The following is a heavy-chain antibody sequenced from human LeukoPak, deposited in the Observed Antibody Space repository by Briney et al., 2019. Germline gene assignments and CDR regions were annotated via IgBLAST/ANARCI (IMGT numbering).Heavy chain of an antibody. CDR3: ARVYSSSSGFDY. CDR2: ISSNGGST. J-gene: IGHJ4*02. CDR1: GFTFSSYA. Sequence: GGSLRLSCAASGFTFSSYAMHWVRQAPGKGLEYVSAISSNGGSTYYANSVKGRFTISRDNSKNTLYLQMGSLRAEDMAVYYCARVYSSSSGFDYWGQGTLVTVSS. D-gene: IGHD6-6*01. V-gene: IGHV3-64*01.